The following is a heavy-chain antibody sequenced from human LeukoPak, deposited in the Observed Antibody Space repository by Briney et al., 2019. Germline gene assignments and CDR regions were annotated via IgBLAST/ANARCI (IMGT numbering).Heavy chain of an antibody. CDR1: GGSISSGDYY. D-gene: IGHD3-9*01. CDR3: ARVQSDYDILTGHLNWFDP. CDR2: MYYSGST. V-gene: IGHV4-30-4*01. J-gene: IGHJ5*02. Sequence: SQTLSLTCTVSGGSISSGDYYWSWIRQPPGKGLEWIAYMYYSGSTYYNPSLKSRVTMSADTSKNQLSLKLSSVTAADTAVYYCARVQSDYDILTGHLNWFDPWGQGTLVTVSS.